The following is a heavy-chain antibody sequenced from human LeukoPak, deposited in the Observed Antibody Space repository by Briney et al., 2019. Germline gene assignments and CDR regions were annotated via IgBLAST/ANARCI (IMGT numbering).Heavy chain of an antibody. CDR1: GGSISSYY. D-gene: IGHD6-19*01. Sequence: SETLSLTCTVSGGSISSYYWSWIRQPPGKGLEWIGYIYYSGSTNYNPPLKSRVTISVDTSKNQFSLKLSSVTAADTAVYYCVRDSSGWYRWFDPWGQGTLVTVSS. CDR3: VRDSSGWYRWFDP. V-gene: IGHV4-59*01. CDR2: IYYSGST. J-gene: IGHJ5*02.